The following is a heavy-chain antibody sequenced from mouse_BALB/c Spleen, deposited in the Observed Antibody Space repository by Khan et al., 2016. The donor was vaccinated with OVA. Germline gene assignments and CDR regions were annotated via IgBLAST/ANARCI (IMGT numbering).Heavy chain of an antibody. CDR1: GYTFTSHT. D-gene: IGHD2-14*01. J-gene: IGHJ4*01. V-gene: IGHV1-4*01. CDR3: ARRTTEYVMDY. Sequence: QVQLQQSGAELARPGASVKMSCKASGYTFTSHTMHWVKQRPGQGLEWIGYINPRSGYTNYNQKFKDTATLNADNSSSTAYMQLRSLPSEDSAVDYCARRTTEYVMDYWGQGTSVTVSS. CDR2: INPRSGYT.